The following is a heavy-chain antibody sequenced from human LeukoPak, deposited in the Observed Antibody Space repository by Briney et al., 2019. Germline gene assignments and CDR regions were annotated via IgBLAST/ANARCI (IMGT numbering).Heavy chain of an antibody. V-gene: IGHV3-48*03. CDR3: ARAPGLLWFGELFPPSFDY. CDR1: GFTFSSYE. J-gene: IGHJ4*02. CDR2: ISSSGSTI. D-gene: IGHD3-10*01. Sequence: GGSLRLSCAASGFTFSSYEMNWVRQAPGKGLEWVSYISSSGSTIYYADSVKGRFTISRDNAKNSLYLQMNSLRAEDTAVYYCARAPGLLWFGELFPPSFDYWGQGTLVTASS.